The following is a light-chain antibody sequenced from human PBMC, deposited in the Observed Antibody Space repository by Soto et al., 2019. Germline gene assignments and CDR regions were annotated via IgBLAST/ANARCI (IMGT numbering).Light chain of an antibody. J-gene: IGKJ4*01. CDR1: QSVRSN. CDR3: QQYGSSPMLT. CDR2: GAS. Sequence: EIVLTQSPGTLSLSPGERATLSCRASQSVRSNLAWYQQKPGQAPRLLIYGASSRATGIPDRFSGSGSGTDFTLTISRLEPEDFAVYYCQQYGSSPMLTFGGGTKVDIK. V-gene: IGKV3-20*01.